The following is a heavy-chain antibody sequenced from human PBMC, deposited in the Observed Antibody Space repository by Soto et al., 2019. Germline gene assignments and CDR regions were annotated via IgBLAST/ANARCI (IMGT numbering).Heavy chain of an antibody. CDR3: ARGQDTAMVRGTMIVVVMGMDA. J-gene: IGHJ6*02. CDR1: GYTFTNFG. V-gene: IGHV1-18*01. CDR2: ISAYNGNT. Sequence: ASVKVSCKASGYTFTNFGISWVRQAPGQGLEWMGWISAYNGNTNYAQNFQGWVTMTRDTSISTAYMELSRLRSDDTAVYYCARGQDTAMVRGTMIVVVMGMDAWGQGTTVTVSS. D-gene: IGHD3-22*01.